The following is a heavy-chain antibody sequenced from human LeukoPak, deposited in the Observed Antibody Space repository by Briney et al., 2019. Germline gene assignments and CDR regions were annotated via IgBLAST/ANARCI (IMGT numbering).Heavy chain of an antibody. CDR2: IYNSGST. D-gene: IGHD5-18*01. CDR3: AREGVGGYSYGYVY. Sequence: SETLSLTCTVSGTSISNYYWSWIRQPPGKGLEWIGYIYNSGSTNYNPSLKSRVTMSVDTSKNQFSLKLTSVTAADTAVYYCAREGVGGYSYGYVYWGQGTLVTVSS. J-gene: IGHJ4*02. CDR1: GTSISNYY. V-gene: IGHV4-59*12.